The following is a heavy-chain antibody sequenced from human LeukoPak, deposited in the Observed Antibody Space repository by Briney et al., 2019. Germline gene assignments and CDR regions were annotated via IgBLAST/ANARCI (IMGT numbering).Heavy chain of an antibody. CDR2: ISGDGTNA. D-gene: IGHD1-26*01. J-gene: IGHJ4*02. CDR3: AKEGGSYHFYY. Sequence: PGGSLRLSCAASGFTFSSYAMSWVRQAPGKGLEWVSAISGDGTNAYYPDSVKGRFTISRDNSKNTVFLQMNSLRAEDTAIYYCAKEGGSYHFYYWGQGTLVTVSS. V-gene: IGHV3-23*01. CDR1: GFTFSSYA.